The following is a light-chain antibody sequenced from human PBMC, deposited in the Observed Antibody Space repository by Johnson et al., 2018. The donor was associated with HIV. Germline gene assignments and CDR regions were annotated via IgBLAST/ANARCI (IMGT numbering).Light chain of an antibody. V-gene: IGLV1-44*01. Sequence: QPVLTQPPSASGTPGQRVTISCSGSSSNIGSNTVNWYQQLPGTAPKLLIYRNNQRPSGVPDRFSGSKSGTSASLAISGLQAADEADYYFAAWDDSLNGFYVFGTGTQVTVL. J-gene: IGLJ1*01. CDR1: SSNIGSNT. CDR2: RNN. CDR3: AAWDDSLNGFYV.